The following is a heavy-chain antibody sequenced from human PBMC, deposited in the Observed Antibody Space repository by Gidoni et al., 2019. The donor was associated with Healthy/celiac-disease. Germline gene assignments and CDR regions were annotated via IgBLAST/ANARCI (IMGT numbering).Heavy chain of an antibody. Sequence: EVQLLESGGGLVQPGGSLRLSCAASGFTFSSYAMSWVRQAPGKGLEWVSAISCSGGSTDYADSVNGRFTISRDNSKNTLYLQMNSLRAEDTAVYYCAKDLPPGDFWSGGPYYFDYWGQGTLVTVSS. CDR2: ISCSGGST. CDR3: AKDLPPGDFWSGGPYYFDY. CDR1: GFTFSSYA. D-gene: IGHD3-3*01. J-gene: IGHJ4*02. V-gene: IGHV3-23*01.